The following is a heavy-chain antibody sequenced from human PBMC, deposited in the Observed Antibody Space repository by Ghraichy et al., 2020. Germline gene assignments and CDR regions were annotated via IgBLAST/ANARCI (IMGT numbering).Heavy chain of an antibody. V-gene: IGHV3-7*03. J-gene: IGHJ5*02. CDR3: ARVVTTIYGVSHSFDL. D-gene: IGHD3-3*01. Sequence: GGSLRLSCAASGFTFKNYWMTWVRQAPGKGLEWVANIKQDGSGEYYVDSVKGRFTISRDNINNSLYLQMNSLRDEDTAVYSCARVVTTIYGVSHSFDLWGHGTQVTVSS. CDR1: GFTFKNYW. CDR2: IKQDGSGE.